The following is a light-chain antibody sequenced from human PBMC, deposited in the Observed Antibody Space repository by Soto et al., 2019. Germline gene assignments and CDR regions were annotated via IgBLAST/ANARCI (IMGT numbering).Light chain of an antibody. V-gene: IGKV3-15*01. J-gene: IGKJ2*01. Sequence: EIVMTQSPATLSVSPGDRATLSCRASQSVNINLAWYQQKPGQAPRLLIYGASTRATGIPARFSGSGSGTEFTLTISSLQSEDFAVYYCQQYNYWPPLFGQGTKLEI. CDR3: QQYNYWPPL. CDR1: QSVNIN. CDR2: GAS.